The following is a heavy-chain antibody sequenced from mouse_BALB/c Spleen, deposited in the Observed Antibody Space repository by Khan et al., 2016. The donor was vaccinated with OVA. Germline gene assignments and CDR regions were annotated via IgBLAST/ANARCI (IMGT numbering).Heavy chain of an antibody. J-gene: IGHJ3*01. V-gene: IGHV5-9-1*01. CDR2: FSSAATYT. CDR1: GCTFSTFV. D-gene: IGHD1-1*01. Sequence: VERVESGGGLVEPGGSLKLSCAAPGCTFSTFVMSWVRQTPEKRLEWVATFSSAATYTYYPDSVKGRFNISRDHAKNHLYLQMKSRRSEDTAIYYYENGNDGWFAYWGQGTLVTVSA. CDR3: ENGNDGWFAY.